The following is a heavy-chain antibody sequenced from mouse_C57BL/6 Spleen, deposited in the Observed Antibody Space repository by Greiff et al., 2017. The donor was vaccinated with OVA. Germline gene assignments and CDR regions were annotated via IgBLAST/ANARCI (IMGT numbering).Heavy chain of an antibody. V-gene: IGHV1-54*01. CDR1: GYAFTNYL. Sequence: QVQLQQSGPELVKPGASVKVSCKASGYAFTNYLIEWVKQRPGQGLEWIGVINPGSGGTNYNEKFKGKATLTADKSSSTAYMQLSSLTSEDSAVYFCARDYYGSSLYWYFDVWGQGTTLTVSS. CDR3: ARDYYGSSLYWYFDV. J-gene: IGHJ1*01. CDR2: INPGSGGT. D-gene: IGHD1-1*01.